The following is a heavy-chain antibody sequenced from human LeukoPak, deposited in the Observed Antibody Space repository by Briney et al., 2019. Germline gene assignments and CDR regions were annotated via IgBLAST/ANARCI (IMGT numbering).Heavy chain of an antibody. D-gene: IGHD5-24*01. CDR1: GYTFTSYG. CDR3: ARDRMAQYYFDY. V-gene: IGHV1-18*01. J-gene: IGHJ4*02. Sequence: ASVKVSCKASGYTFTSYGISWVRQAPGQGLEWMGWISAYNGNTNYAQKLQGRVTMTRDTSTSTVYMELSSLRSEDTAVYYCARDRMAQYYFDYWGQGTLVTVSS. CDR2: ISAYNGNT.